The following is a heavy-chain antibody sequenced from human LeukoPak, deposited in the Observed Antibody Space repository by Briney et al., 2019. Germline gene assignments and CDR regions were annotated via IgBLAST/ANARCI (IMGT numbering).Heavy chain of an antibody. V-gene: IGHV4-39*01. CDR3: ARHVYSSSWIYYYYYMDV. J-gene: IGHJ6*03. D-gene: IGHD6-13*01. Sequence: SETLSLTCSVSGGSLSSSSYYWCWIRQPPGKGLEWIGSMYYSGSTYYNPSLKSRVTISVDTSKNQFSLKLSSVTAADTAVYFCARHVYSSSWIYYYYYMDVWGKGTTVTVSS. CDR2: MYYSGST. CDR1: GGSLSSSSYY.